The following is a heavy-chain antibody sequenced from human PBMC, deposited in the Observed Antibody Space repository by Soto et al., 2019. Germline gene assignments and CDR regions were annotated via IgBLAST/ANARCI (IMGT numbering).Heavy chain of an antibody. Sequence: EVQLVESGGGLVQPGGSLRLSCTASGFTFSSYWMHWVRQAPGKGLVWVSRIDSDGSPTNYADFVKGRFTISRDNAKNTRYRQMNSLRVEGRAVYYCARGASGYGDFDYWGQGTLVTGSS. CDR2: IDSDGSPT. CDR1: GFTFSSYW. D-gene: IGHD5-12*01. J-gene: IGHJ4*02. V-gene: IGHV3-74*01. CDR3: ARGASGYGDFDY.